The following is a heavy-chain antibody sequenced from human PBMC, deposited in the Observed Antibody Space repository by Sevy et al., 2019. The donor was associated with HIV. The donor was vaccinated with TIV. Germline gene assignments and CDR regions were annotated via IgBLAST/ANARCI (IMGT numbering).Heavy chain of an antibody. CDR1: GLTVSDSY. CDR3: ARVFWDYRQRRGAYFDY. J-gene: IGHJ4*02. V-gene: IGHV3-53*01. Sequence: GGSLRLSCPASGLTVSDSYMAWVRQSPGKGLEWVSLIHSSGATYYADTVNGRFTLSRDRSENTLYLQMNTLGAEDTALYYCARVFWDYRQRRGAYFDYWGQGTLVTVSS. D-gene: IGHD1-7*01. CDR2: IHSSGAT.